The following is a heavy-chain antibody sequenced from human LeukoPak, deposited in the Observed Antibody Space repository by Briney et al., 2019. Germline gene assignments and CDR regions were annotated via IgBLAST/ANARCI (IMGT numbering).Heavy chain of an antibody. J-gene: IGHJ4*02. D-gene: IGHD3-22*01. Sequence: GGSLRLSCAASGFTFSSYEMNWVRQAPGKGLEWVSYISSSGSTIYYADSVKGRFTISRDNAKNSLYLQMNSLRVEDTAVYYCTRDHYYDSLWGQGTLVTVSS. CDR3: TRDHYYDSL. CDR1: GFTFSSYE. CDR2: ISSSGSTI. V-gene: IGHV3-48*03.